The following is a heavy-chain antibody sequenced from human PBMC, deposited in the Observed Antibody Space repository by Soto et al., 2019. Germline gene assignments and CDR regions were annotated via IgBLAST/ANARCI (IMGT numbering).Heavy chain of an antibody. J-gene: IGHJ4*02. CDR3: ARIQAEYYYDSSGYYVDFDY. CDR2: IFSNDEK. D-gene: IGHD3-22*01. CDR1: GFSLSNARMG. Sequence: QVTLKESGPVLVKPTETLTLTCTVSGFSLSNARMGVSWIRQPPGKALEWLAHIFSNDEKSYSTSLKSRLTISKHTSKSQVVLTMTNMDPVDTATYYCARIQAEYYYDSSGYYVDFDYWGQGTLVTVSS. V-gene: IGHV2-26*01.